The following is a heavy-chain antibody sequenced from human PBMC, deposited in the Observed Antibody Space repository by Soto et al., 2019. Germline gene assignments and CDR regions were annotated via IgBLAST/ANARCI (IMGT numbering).Heavy chain of an antibody. J-gene: IGHJ5*02. CDR1: GFTFSSYW. Sequence: GGSLRLSCAASGFTFSSYWMSWVRQAPGKGLEWVANIKQDGSEKYYVDSVKGRFTISRDNAKNSLYLQMNSLRAEDTAVYYCARDFTYGSSWFDPWGQGTLVTVSS. CDR2: IKQDGSEK. V-gene: IGHV3-7*01. D-gene: IGHD3-10*01. CDR3: ARDFTYGSSWFDP.